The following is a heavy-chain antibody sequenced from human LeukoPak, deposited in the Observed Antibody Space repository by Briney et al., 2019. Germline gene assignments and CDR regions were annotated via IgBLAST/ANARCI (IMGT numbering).Heavy chain of an antibody. CDR2: INPNSGGT. D-gene: IGHD6-25*01. V-gene: IGHV1-2*02. CDR3: ARSRSGANLDC. J-gene: IGHJ4*02. Sequence: ASVKVSCKPSRYTFTGYYMRWVRQAPGQGLEWMGWINPNSGGTNYAQKFQGSVTMTRDTSISTAYMELSRLRSDDTAVYYCARSRSGANLDCWRQGTLVTVSS. CDR1: RYTFTGYY.